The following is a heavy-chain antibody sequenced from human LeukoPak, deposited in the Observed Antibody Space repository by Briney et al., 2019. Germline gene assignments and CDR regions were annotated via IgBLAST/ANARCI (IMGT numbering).Heavy chain of an antibody. Sequence: KPSETLSHTCAVYGRSFSGYYWSWIRQPPGKGLEWIGEINHSGSTNNNPSLKSRVTISVDTSKNQFSLKLSSVTAADAAVCYCARGYCSGGSCASTHYYYYYMDVGGKGTTVTVS. D-gene: IGHD2-15*01. CDR3: ARGYCSGGSCASTHYYYYYMDV. CDR2: INHSGST. CDR1: GRSFSGYY. V-gene: IGHV4-34*01. J-gene: IGHJ6*03.